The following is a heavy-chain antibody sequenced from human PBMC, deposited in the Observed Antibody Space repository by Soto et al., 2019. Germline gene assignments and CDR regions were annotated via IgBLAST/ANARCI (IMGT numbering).Heavy chain of an antibody. CDR2: TSAYNGNT. J-gene: IGHJ4*02. CDR1: GYTFTSYG. Sequence: ASVKVSCKASGYTFTSYGISWVRQAPGQGLEWMGWTSAYNGNTNYAQKLQGRVTMTTDTSTSTAYMELRSLRSDDTAVYYCARELHYYDSSGYYCYFDYWGQGTLVTVSS. V-gene: IGHV1-18*01. CDR3: ARELHYYDSSGYYCYFDY. D-gene: IGHD3-22*01.